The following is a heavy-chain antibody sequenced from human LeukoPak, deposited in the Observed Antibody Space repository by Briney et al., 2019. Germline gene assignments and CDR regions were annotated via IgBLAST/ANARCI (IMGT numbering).Heavy chain of an antibody. CDR2: IIPIFGTA. J-gene: IGHJ4*02. Sequence: ASVKVSCKASGGTFSSYAISWVRQAPGQGLEWMGGIIPIFGTANYAQKFQGRVTITADESTSTAYMELSSLRSEDTAVYYCAQQGLAYCGGDCYSCDYWGQGTLVTVSS. V-gene: IGHV1-69*13. CDR3: AQQGLAYCGGDCYSCDY. CDR1: GGTFSSYA. D-gene: IGHD2-21*02.